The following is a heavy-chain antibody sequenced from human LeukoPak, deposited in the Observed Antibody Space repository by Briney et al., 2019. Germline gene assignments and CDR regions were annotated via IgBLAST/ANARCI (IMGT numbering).Heavy chain of an antibody. D-gene: IGHD3-22*01. CDR2: ISSDGSAT. J-gene: IGHJ4*02. CDR3: GKDYDTSAYYISADY. V-gene: IGHV3-30*18. Sequence: GGSLRLSCTASGFTFNKYGMHWVRQAPGKGLEWVAVISSDGSATYYVDSVKGRFTVSRDNSKNTLYLQMNSLRAEDTAVYYCGKDYDTSAYYISADYWGQGTLVTVSS. CDR1: GFTFNKYG.